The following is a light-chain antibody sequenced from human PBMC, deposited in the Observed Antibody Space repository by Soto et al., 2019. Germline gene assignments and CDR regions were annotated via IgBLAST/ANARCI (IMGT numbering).Light chain of an antibody. J-gene: IGLJ2*01. V-gene: IGLV1-40*01. Sequence: QSVLTQPPSVSWAPGQRVTISCTGASSNIGAGYDVHWYKQVPGTAPKVVIYGNDNRALGVPDRFSGSKSGTSASLAITGLQPEDEADYYCQSFDSSMSGVAFGGGTKLTVL. CDR1: SSNIGAGYD. CDR3: QSFDSSMSGVA. CDR2: GND.